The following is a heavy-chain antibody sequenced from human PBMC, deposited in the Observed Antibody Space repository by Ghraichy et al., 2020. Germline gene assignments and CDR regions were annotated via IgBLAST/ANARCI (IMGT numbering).Heavy chain of an antibody. V-gene: IGHV1-18*04. D-gene: IGHD4-17*01. CDR3: ARALDYGVARYFDL. CDR2: ISTSNGDT. J-gene: IGHJ2*01. CDR1: GYTFTGYA. Sequence: ASVKVSCKASGYTFTGYAISWVRQAPGQGLEWMGWISTSNGDTSYAQKLQGRVTLTTDTSTSTAYMELRSLRSDDTAIYYCARALDYGVARYFDLWGRGTLVTVSS.